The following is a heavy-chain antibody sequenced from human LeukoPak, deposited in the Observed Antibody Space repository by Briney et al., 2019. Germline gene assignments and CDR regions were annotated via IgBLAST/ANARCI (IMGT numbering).Heavy chain of an antibody. Sequence: PGRSLRLSCAASGFTFSSYGMHWVRQAPGKGLEWVAVTSYDGGNQYYADSVKGRFTISRDNSKNTLYLQMNSLRAEDTAVFYCARGNFRRDGYNFDYWGKGTLVTVSS. D-gene: IGHD5-24*01. J-gene: IGHJ4*02. CDR1: GFTFSSYG. CDR3: ARGNFRRDGYNFDY. V-gene: IGHV3-30*03. CDR2: TSYDGGNQ.